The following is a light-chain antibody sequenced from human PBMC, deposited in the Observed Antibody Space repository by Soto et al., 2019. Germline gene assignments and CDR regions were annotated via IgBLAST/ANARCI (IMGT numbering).Light chain of an antibody. CDR1: QSVSSN. CDR2: GAS. Sequence: EIVMTQSPATQYVSPGERATLSCRTSQSVSSNLAWYQQKPGQAPRLLIYGASTRATGIPARFSGSGSGTEFTLTISSLQSEDFAVYYCQRYNNWPPWTFGQGTKVDIK. V-gene: IGKV3-15*01. CDR3: QRYNNWPPWT. J-gene: IGKJ1*01.